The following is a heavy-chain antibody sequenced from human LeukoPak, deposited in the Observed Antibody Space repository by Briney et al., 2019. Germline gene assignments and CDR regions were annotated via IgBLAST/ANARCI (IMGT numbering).Heavy chain of an antibody. CDR2: IYYSGST. J-gene: IGHJ4*02. CDR3: ARRTLYTSPLDY. Sequence: SETLSLTCTVSGGSISSYYWSWIRQPPGKGLEWIGYIYYSGSTNYNPSLKSRVTISVDTSKNQFSLKLSSVTAADTAVYYCARRTLYTSPLDYWGQGTLVTVSS. D-gene: IGHD2-2*01. V-gene: IGHV4-59*08. CDR1: GGSISSYY.